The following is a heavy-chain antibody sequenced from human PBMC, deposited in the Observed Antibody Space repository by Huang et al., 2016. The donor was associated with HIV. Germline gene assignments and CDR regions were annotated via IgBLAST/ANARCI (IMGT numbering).Heavy chain of an antibody. CDR2: IQPRGSA. J-gene: IGHJ4*02. CDR1: SVSMYAWY. CDR3: VSADSSCYIDN. V-gene: IGHV4-4*07. Sequence: QVQLQESGPGLLRPSETLSLTCSVSSVSMYAWYWSWIRQSAGEGLEWIGQIQPRGSANYNPALKSRVTLSVDTSRMELSLKLTAVTAADTAVYYCVSADSSCYIDNWGQGTLVTVSS. D-gene: IGHD3-22*01.